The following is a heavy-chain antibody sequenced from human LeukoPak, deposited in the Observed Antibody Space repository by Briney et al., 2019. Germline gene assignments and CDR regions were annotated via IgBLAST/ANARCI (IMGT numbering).Heavy chain of an antibody. CDR3: ARYCSSTSCHQTYYYYYYMDV. D-gene: IGHD2-2*01. J-gene: IGHJ6*03. V-gene: IGHV3-21*01. CDR2: ISGSGGST. CDR1: GFTVSSNY. Sequence: GGSLRLSCAASGFTVSSNYMSWVRQAPGKGLEWVSAISGSGGSTYYADSVKGRFTISRDNAKNSLFLQMNSLRAEDTAVYYCARYCSSTSCHQTYYYYYYMDVWGKGTTVTVSS.